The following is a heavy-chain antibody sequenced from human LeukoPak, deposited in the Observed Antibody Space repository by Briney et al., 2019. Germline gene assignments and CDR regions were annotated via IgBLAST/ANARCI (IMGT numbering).Heavy chain of an antibody. V-gene: IGHV3-21*04. CDR3: AKDNTYYYDSSGYLNDAFDI. Sequence: GGSLRLSCAASGFTFSIYSMNWVRQAPGKGLEWVSSISSSESYIYYPDSVKGRFTISRDNSKNTLYLQMNSLRAEDTAVYYCAKDNTYYYDSSGYLNDAFDIWGQGTMVTVSS. CDR2: ISSSESYI. D-gene: IGHD3-22*01. CDR1: GFTFSIYS. J-gene: IGHJ3*02.